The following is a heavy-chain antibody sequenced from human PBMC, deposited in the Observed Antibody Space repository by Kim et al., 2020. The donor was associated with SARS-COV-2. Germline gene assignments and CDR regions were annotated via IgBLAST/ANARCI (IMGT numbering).Heavy chain of an antibody. D-gene: IGHD6-13*01. J-gene: IGHJ4*02. CDR3: ARGRAAAAIDY. CDR1: GFTFSDYY. CDR2: ISSSSSYT. Sequence: GGSLRLSCAASGFTFSDYYMSWIRQAPGKGLEWVSYISSSSSYTNYADSVKGRFTISRDNAKNSLYLQMNSLRAEDTAVYYCARGRAAAAIDYWGQGTLVTVSS. V-gene: IGHV3-11*06.